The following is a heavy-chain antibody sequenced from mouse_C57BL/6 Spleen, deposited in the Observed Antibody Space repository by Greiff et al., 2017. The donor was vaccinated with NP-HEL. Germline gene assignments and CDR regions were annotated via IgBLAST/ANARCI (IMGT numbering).Heavy chain of an antibody. V-gene: IGHV3-1*01. CDR1: GYSITSGYD. J-gene: IGHJ3*01. CDR2: ISYSGST. D-gene: IGHD3-2*02. CDR3: ARAAQATDWFAY. Sequence: EVQLVESGPGMVKPSQSLSLTCTVTGYSITSGYDWHWIRHFPGNKLEWMGYISYSGSTNYNPSLKSRISITHDTSKNHFFLKLNSVTTEDTATYYCARAAQATDWFAYWGQGTLVTVSA.